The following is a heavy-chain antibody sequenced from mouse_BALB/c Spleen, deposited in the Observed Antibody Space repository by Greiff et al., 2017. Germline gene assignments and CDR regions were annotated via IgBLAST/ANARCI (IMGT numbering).Heavy chain of an antibody. CDR3: ARSGDGPDWYFDV. CDR1: GYSITSDYA. D-gene: IGHD2-3*01. J-gene: IGHJ1*01. CDR2: ISYSGST. V-gene: IGHV3-2*02. Sequence: EVKLQESGPGLVKPSQSLSLTCTVTGYSITSDYAWNWIRQFPGNKLEWMGYISYSGSTSYNPSLKSRISITRDTSKNQFFLQLNSVTTEDTATYYCARSGDGPDWYFDVWGAGTTVTVSS.